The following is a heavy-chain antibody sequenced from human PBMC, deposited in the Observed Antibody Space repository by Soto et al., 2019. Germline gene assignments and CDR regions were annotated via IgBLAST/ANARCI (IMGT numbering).Heavy chain of an antibody. D-gene: IGHD3-22*01. CDR1: GFTFTIYS. Sequence: PGGSLRLSCAASGFTFTIYSMNLVPQTPGKGLEWVSSISSSSSYIYYADTVKGRFTISRDNAKNSLYLQMNSLSAEATAVYYCARDFSYYDSSGYYIAEYFQHWGQGTLVTVSS. CDR2: ISSSSSYI. J-gene: IGHJ1*01. CDR3: ARDFSYYDSSGYYIAEYFQH. V-gene: IGHV3-21*01.